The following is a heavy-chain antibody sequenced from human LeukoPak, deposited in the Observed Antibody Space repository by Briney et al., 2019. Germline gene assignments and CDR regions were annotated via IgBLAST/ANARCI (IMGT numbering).Heavy chain of an antibody. J-gene: IGHJ4*02. CDR2: IGTGGDT. D-gene: IGHD2-15*01. V-gene: IGHV3-23*01. CDR1: GFTFNIYP. CDR3: AKSRVVDRRGYFDY. Sequence: GGSLRLSCVASGFTFNIYPMTWVRQSPEKGLEWVSTIGTGGDTYYADSVKGRFAISRDDSKNTLYLQMHSLGAEDTAVYYCAKSRVVDRRGYFDYWGQGTLVTVSS.